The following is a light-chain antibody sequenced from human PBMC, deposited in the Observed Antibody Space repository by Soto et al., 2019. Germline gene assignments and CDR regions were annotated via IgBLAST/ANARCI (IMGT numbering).Light chain of an antibody. J-gene: IGKJ1*01. CDR3: QHYNSYSEA. CDR2: KAS. V-gene: IGKV1-5*03. CDR1: QTISSW. Sequence: DIQMTQSPSTLSGSVGDRVTITCRASQTISSWLAWYQQKPWKAPKLLIYKASTLKSGVPSRFSGSGSGTEFTLTISSLQPDDFATYYCQHYNSYSEAFGQGTKVEI.